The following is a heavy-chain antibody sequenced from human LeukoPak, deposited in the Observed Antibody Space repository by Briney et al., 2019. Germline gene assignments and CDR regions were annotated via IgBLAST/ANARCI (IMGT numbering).Heavy chain of an antibody. J-gene: IGHJ5*02. D-gene: IGHD3-3*01. CDR2: IYTSGST. V-gene: IGHV4-61*02. CDR1: GGSISSGSYY. Sequence: SQTLSLTCTVSGGSISSGSYYWSWIRQPAGKGLEWIGRIYTSGSTNYNPSLKSRVAISVDTSKNQFSLKLSSVTAADTAVYYCARGLDFWSGPDGNWFDPWGQGTLVTVSS. CDR3: ARGLDFWSGPDGNWFDP.